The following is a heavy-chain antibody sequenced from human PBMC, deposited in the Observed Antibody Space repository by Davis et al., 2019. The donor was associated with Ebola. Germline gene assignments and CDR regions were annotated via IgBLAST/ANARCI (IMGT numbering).Heavy chain of an antibody. CDR2: INHSGST. CDR3: ARGAYSYEPPDY. J-gene: IGHJ4*02. CDR1: GGSFSGYY. D-gene: IGHD5-18*01. Sequence: GSLRLSCAVYGGSFSGYYWSWIRQPPGKGLEWIGEINHSGSTNYNPSLKSRVTISVDTSKNQFSLKLSSVTAADTAVYYCARGAYSYEPPDYWGQGTLVTVSA. V-gene: IGHV4-34*01.